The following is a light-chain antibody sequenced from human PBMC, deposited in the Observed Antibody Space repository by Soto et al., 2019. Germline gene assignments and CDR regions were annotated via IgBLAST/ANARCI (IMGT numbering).Light chain of an antibody. CDR1: GSNIGTHNY. CDR3: SSYTSSNTLV. V-gene: IGLV2-14*01. J-gene: IGLJ1*01. CDR2: EVS. Sequence: QSALTQPASVSGSPGQSITISCTGPGSNIGTHNYVSWYQQQHPGKAPKLMIHEVSNRPSGVSDRFSGSKSGNTASLTISGLQAEDEADYYCSSYTSSNTLVFGTGTKLTVL.